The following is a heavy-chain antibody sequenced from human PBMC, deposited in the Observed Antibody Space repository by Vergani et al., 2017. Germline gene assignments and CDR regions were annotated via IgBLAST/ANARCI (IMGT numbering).Heavy chain of an antibody. D-gene: IGHD2-2*01. CDR3: ARAPPLYCSSTSCYWFDP. Sequence: QVQLVQSGAEVQKPGASVKVSCKASGYTFTGYYMHWVRQAPGQGLEWMGWINPNSGGTNYAQKFQGRVTMTRDTSISTAYMELSRLRSDDTAVYYCARAPPLYCSSTSCYWFDPWGQGTLVTVSS. V-gene: IGHV1-2*02. CDR2: INPNSGGT. CDR1: GYTFTGYY. J-gene: IGHJ5*02.